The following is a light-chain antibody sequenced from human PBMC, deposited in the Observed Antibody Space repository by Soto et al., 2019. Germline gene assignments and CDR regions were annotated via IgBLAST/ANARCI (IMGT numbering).Light chain of an antibody. CDR3: QHYNSYSEA. CDR1: QTISSW. J-gene: IGKJ1*01. V-gene: IGKV1-5*03. CDR2: KAS. Sequence: DIQMTQSPSTLSVSAGERVTITCRASQTISSWLAWYQQKPGKAPKLLIYKASTLKSGVPSRFSGSGSGTEFTLTISSLQPDDFATYYCQHYNSYSEAFGQGTKVELK.